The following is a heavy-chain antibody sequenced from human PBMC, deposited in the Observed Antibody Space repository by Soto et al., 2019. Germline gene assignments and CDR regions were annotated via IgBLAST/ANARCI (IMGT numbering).Heavy chain of an antibody. J-gene: IGHJ6*02. V-gene: IGHV3-43*01. D-gene: IGHD6-6*01. CDR3: ATSSIAARSYYYYYYGMDV. CDR2: ISWDGGST. CDR1: GFTFDDYT. Sequence: GGSLRLSCASSGFTFDDYTMHWVRQAPGKGLEWVSLISWDGGSTYYADSVKGRFTISRDNSKNSLYLQMNSLRTEDTALYYCATSSIAARSYYYYYYGMDVWGQGTTVTVSS.